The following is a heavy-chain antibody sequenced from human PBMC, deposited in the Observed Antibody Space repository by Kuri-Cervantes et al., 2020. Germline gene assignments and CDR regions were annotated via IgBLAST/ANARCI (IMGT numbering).Heavy chain of an antibody. J-gene: IGHJ4*02. V-gene: IGHV3-9*01. Sequence: SLKISCAASGFTFSSYSMNWVRQAPGKGLEWVSGISWNSGRIAYVDSVKGRFTISRDNAKNSLYLQMNSLRTEDTALYYCAKSYCSSTTCQAAHWGQGTLVTVSS. CDR3: AKSYCSSTTCQAAH. CDR1: GFTFSSYS. CDR2: ISWNSGRI. D-gene: IGHD2-2*01.